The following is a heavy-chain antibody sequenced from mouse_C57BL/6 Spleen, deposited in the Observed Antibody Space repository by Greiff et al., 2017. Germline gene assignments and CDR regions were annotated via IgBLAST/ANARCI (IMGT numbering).Heavy chain of an antibody. V-gene: IGHV1-55*01. J-gene: IGHJ4*01. CDR1: GYTFTSYW. D-gene: IGHD2-14*01. Sequence: VQLPQPGAELVKPGASVKMSCKASGYTFTSYWITWVKQRPGQGLEWIGDIYPGSGSPNYNEKFKSKATLTVDTSSSTAYMQLSSLTSEESSVYCCARGRGTAAGDYWGQGTSVTVSS. CDR3: ARGRGTAAGDY. CDR2: IYPGSGSP.